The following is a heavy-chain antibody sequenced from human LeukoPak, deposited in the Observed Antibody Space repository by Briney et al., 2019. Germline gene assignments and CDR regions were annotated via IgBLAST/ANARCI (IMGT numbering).Heavy chain of an antibody. J-gene: IGHJ4*02. CDR2: IYTVDSDT. CDR1: GYSFTNYW. CDR3: AKYYGSGFDY. V-gene: IGHV5-51*01. Sequence: GESLKITRKGTGYSFTNYWIGWVRQMPGKGLEWMGIIYTVDSDTSYSPSFQGQVTVSADKSISTAYLQWSSLKASDTAMYYCAKYYGSGFDYWGQGTLVTVSS. D-gene: IGHD3-10*01.